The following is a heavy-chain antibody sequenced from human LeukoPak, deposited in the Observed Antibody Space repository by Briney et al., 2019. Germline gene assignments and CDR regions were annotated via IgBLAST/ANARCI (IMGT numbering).Heavy chain of an antibody. CDR3: ARVHYYETSDWGNYFDY. D-gene: IGHD3-22*01. CDR1: GGTFSSYA. CDR2: IIPIFGTA. Sequence: GASVKVSCKASGGTFSSYAISWVRQAPGQGLEWMGWIIPIFGTANYAQKFQGRVTITTDESTSTAYMELSSLKASDTAMYYCARVHYYETSDWGNYFDYWGQGTLVTVSS. J-gene: IGHJ4*02. V-gene: IGHV1-69*05.